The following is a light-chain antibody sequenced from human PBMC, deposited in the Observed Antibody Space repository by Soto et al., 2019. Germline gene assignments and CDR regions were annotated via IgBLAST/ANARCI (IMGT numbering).Light chain of an antibody. CDR3: RPYPHSTTRV. V-gene: IGLV2-23*01. CDR1: NSDVGSYNL. CDR2: EGS. J-gene: IGLJ1*01. Sequence: QSVLTQPASVSGSPGQSITIFCTGTNSDVGSYNLVSWYQQNPGKAPKLIIYEGSKRPSGISNRFSGSKSGNTASLTISGLQAEDVSDYDCRPYPHSTTRVFGTVTKVTV.